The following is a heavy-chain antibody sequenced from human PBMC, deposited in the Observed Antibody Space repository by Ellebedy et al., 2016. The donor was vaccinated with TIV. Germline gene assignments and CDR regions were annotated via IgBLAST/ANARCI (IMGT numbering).Heavy chain of an antibody. Sequence: PGGSLRLSCAASGLTFRSYGLHWVRQAPGKGLEWVAMISHDGSNIFYVDSVKGRFTISRDNSKNTLYLQMDSLTTEDTAVYYCAKDSEVFCVGYCHSPRFDYWGQGTLVTVSS. V-gene: IGHV3-30*18. CDR2: ISHDGSNI. D-gene: IGHD2-21*01. J-gene: IGHJ4*02. CDR1: GLTFRSYG. CDR3: AKDSEVFCVGYCHSPRFDY.